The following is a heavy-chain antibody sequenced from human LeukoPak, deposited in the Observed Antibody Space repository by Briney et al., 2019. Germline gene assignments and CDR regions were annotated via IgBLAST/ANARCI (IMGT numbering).Heavy chain of an antibody. CDR1: GGSFSGYY. J-gene: IGHJ5*02. CDR2: INHSGST. V-gene: IGHV4-34*09. D-gene: IGHD2-15*01. CDR3: ASALLLGWFDP. Sequence: SETLSLTCAVYGGSFSGYYWSWIRQPPGKGLEWIGEINHSGSTNYNPSLKSRVTISVDTSKNQFSLKLSSVTAADTAVYYCASALLLGWFDPWGQGTLVTVSS.